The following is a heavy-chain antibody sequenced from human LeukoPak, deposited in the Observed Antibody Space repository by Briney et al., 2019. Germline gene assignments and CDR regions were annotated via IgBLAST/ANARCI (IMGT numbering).Heavy chain of an antibody. J-gene: IGHJ4*02. CDR3: AKAPYGAGSYYFDY. Sequence: GGSLRLSCAASGFTFSSYAMSWVRQAPGKGLEWVSAISGSGGSTYYADSVKGRFTISRDNSKNTLYLQMNSLRAEDAAVYYCAKAPYGAGSYYFDYWGQGTLVTVSS. D-gene: IGHD4-17*01. V-gene: IGHV3-23*01. CDR2: ISGSGGST. CDR1: GFTFSSYA.